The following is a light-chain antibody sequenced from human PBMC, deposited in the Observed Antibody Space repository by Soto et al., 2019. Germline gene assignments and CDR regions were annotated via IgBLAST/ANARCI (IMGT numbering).Light chain of an antibody. Sequence: QSVLTQPASVSGSPGQSITISCTGTSSDVGGYNYVSWYQQHPGKAPKLMIYDVSNRPSGVSNRFSGSQSGNTASLTISGLQAEDEADYYCSSYTSSSTYVVFGGGTQPTVL. CDR3: SSYTSSSTYVV. CDR2: DVS. CDR1: SSDVGGYNY. V-gene: IGLV2-14*01. J-gene: IGLJ2*01.